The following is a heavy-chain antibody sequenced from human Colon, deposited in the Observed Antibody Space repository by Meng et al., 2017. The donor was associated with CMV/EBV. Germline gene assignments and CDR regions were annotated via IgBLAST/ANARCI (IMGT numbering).Heavy chain of an antibody. CDR2: INPKSGGI. CDR1: GYIFTDYF. J-gene: IGHJ5*02. V-gene: IGHV1-2*02. CDR3: AREGGRECTGNVCYIGAIWFDP. Sequence: ASVKVSCKASGYIFTDYFLHWVRQAPGQGLEWMGWINPKSGGISFEEKFQGRVTMTRDTSSSTVYMELTSLRSDDTAMYYCAREGGRECTGNVCYIGAIWFDPWGQGTQVTVSS. D-gene: IGHD2-8*02.